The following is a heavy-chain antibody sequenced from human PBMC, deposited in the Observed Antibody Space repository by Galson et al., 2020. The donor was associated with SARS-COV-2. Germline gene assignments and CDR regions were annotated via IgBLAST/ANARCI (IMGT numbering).Heavy chain of an antibody. J-gene: IGHJ3*02. V-gene: IGHV2-70*11. CDR3: ARISSFGVGAAGTGDAFDI. D-gene: IGHD6-13*01. CDR2: LDWDDDK. Sequence: SGPTLVNPTQTLTLTCTFPGFSLSTSGMCVTWIRQRPGKALEWLARLDWDDDKYYSTSLKTRLTISKDTSKNQVVLTMTNMDPVDSATYYCARISSFGVGAAGTGDAFDIWGKGTMVTVSS. CDR1: GFSLSTSGMC.